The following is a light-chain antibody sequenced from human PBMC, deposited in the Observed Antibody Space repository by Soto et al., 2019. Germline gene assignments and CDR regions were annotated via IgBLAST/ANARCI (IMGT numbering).Light chain of an antibody. CDR2: EVS. J-gene: IGLJ3*02. V-gene: IGLV2-14*01. CDR1: SSDVGYYNY. CDR3: SSYTTSSTQV. Sequence: QSVLTQPASVSGSPGQSITISCTGTSSDVGYYNYVSWYQHHPGKVPKLMIYEVSNRPSGVSNRFSGSKSGNTASLTISVLQSEDEADYYCSSYTTSSTQVFGGGTKLTVL.